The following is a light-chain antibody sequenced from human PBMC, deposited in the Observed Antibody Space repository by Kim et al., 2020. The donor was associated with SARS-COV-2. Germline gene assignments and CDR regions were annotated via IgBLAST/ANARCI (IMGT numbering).Light chain of an antibody. Sequence: ALVGDKVTIICRPSQGIINYLAWFQQKPGNAPKSLIYAASSLQSGAPSKFSGSGFGKDFTLPIRSLQPEDFETYYCQQYNSYPITFGQGTRLEIK. V-gene: IGKV1-16*02. CDR3: QQYNSYPIT. CDR2: AAS. J-gene: IGKJ5*01. CDR1: QGIINY.